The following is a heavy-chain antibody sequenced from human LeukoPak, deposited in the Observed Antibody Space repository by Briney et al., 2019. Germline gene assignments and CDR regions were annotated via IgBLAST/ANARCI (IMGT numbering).Heavy chain of an antibody. Sequence: GASVKVSCKVSGYTLTELSMHWVRQAPGKGLEWMGGFYPEDGETIYAQKFQGRVTMTEDTSTDTAYMELSSLRSEDTAVYYCATDWGIHSPVTTGPLRYWGQGTLVTVSS. J-gene: IGHJ4*02. CDR2: FYPEDGET. D-gene: IGHD4-17*01. CDR3: ATDWGIHSPVTTGPLRY. V-gene: IGHV1-24*01. CDR1: GYTLTELS.